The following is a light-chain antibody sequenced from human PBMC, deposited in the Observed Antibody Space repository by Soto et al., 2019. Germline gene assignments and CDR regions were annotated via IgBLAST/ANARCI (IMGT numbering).Light chain of an antibody. J-gene: IGKJ4*01. V-gene: IGKV1-39*01. CDR1: QSISTY. Sequence: DIQMTQSPSSLSASVGDRVTITCRASQSISTYLKWYQQKPGKAPRLLIFGASNLQSGVSPRFSGSGSGTDFTLTISSLQPDDFATYFCQQTNINPLPFGGGTKVEVK. CDR3: QQTNINPLP. CDR2: GAS.